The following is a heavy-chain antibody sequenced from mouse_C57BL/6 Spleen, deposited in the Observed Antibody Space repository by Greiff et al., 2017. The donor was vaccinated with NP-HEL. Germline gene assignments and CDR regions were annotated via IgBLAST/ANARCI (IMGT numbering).Heavy chain of an antibody. CDR3: ARSATGIPFDV. J-gene: IGHJ1*03. CDR1: GYTFTDYN. Sequence: EVQLQQSGPELVKPGASVKIPCKASGYTFTDYNMDWVKQSHGKSLEWIGDINPNNGGTIYNQKFKGKATLTVDTSSSTAYMQLSSLTSEDSAVYYCARSATGIPFDVWGTGTTVTVSS. D-gene: IGHD1-2*01. CDR2: INPNNGGT. V-gene: IGHV1-18*01.